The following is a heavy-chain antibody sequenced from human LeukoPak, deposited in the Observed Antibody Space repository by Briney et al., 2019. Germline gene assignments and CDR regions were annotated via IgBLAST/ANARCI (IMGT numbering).Heavy chain of an antibody. CDR1: GFTVSSNY. D-gene: IGHD4-11*01. J-gene: IGHJ6*02. CDR3: ASGFGTTVRAYYYYGMDV. CDR2: IYSGGST. V-gene: IGHV3-66*01. Sequence: GGSLRLSCAASGFTVSSNYMSWVRQAPGKGLEWVSVIYSGGSTYYADSVKGRFTISRDNSKNTLYLQMNSLRAEDTAVYYCASGFGTTVRAYYYYGMDVWGQGTTVTVSS.